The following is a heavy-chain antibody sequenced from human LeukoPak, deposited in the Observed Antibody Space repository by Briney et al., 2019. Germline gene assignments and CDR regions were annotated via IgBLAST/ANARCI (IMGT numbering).Heavy chain of an antibody. D-gene: IGHD3-22*01. Sequence: PSETLSLTCAVYGGSFSGYYWSWIRQPPGKGLEWTGEINHSGSTNYNPSLKSRVTISVDTSKNQFSLKLSSVTAADTAVYYCARGRPFLYYDSSGYSWFDPWGQGTLVTVSS. J-gene: IGHJ5*02. V-gene: IGHV4-34*01. CDR2: INHSGST. CDR3: ARGRPFLYYDSSGYSWFDP. CDR1: GGSFSGYY.